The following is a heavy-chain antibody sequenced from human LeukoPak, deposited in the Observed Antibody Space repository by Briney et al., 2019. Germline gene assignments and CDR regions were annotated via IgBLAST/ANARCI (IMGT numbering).Heavy chain of an antibody. Sequence: GGSLRHSCAASGFTFSSYSMNWVRQAPGKGLEWVSSISSSSSYIYYADSVKGRFTISRDNAKNSLYLQMNSLRAEDTAVYYCARPSITGSYYFDYWGQGTLVTVSS. J-gene: IGHJ4*02. CDR1: GFTFSSYS. CDR3: ARPSITGSYYFDY. D-gene: IGHD1-20*01. CDR2: ISSSSSYI. V-gene: IGHV3-21*01.